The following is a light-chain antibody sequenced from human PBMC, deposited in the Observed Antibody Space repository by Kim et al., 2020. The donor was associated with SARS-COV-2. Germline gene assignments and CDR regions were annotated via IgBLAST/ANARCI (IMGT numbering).Light chain of an antibody. CDR1: SLRSYY. CDR3: NSRDSSGNHVV. CDR2: GKN. Sequence: SSELTQDPAVSVALGQIVRITCQGDSLRSYYASWYQQKPGQAPVLVIYGKNNRPSGIPDRFSGSSSGNTASLTITGAQAEDEADYYCNSRDSSGNHVVFGGGTQLTVL. V-gene: IGLV3-19*01. J-gene: IGLJ2*01.